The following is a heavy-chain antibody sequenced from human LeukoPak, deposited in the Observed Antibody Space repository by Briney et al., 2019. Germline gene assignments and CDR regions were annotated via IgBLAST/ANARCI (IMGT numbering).Heavy chain of an antibody. CDR2: IYTSGST. CDR1: GGSISSGSYY. CDR3: ARPLANRHMDV. Sequence: SETLSLTCAVSGGSISSGSYYWSWIRQPAGKGLEWIGRIYTSGSTNYNPSLKSRVTISVDTSKNQFSLKLSSVTAADTAVYYCARPLANRHMDVWGKGTTVTVSS. D-gene: IGHD1-14*01. V-gene: IGHV4-61*02. J-gene: IGHJ6*04.